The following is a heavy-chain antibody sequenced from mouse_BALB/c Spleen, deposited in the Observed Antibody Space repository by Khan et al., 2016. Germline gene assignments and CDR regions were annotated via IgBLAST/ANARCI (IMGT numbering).Heavy chain of an antibody. J-gene: IGHJ3*01. CDR3: ARLHYYGWFAY. CDR2: INPDSSTI. Sequence: EVKLLESGGGLVQPGGSLKLSCAASGFDFSRYWMSWVRQAPGKGLEWIGGINPDSSTINYTPSLKDKFIITRDNAKNTLYLQMSKVRSEDTVLYYCARLHYYGWFAYWGQGTLVTVSA. V-gene: IGHV4-1*02. CDR1: GFDFSRYW. D-gene: IGHD1-2*01.